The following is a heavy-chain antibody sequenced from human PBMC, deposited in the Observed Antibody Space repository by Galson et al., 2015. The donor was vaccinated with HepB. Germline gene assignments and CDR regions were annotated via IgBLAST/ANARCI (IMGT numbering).Heavy chain of an antibody. CDR3: ARMCRLSYYDSSGYCGWFDP. V-gene: IGHV1-46*03. Sequence: SGYTFTSYYMHWVRQAPGQGLEWMGIINPSGGSTSYAQKFQGRVTMTRDTSTSTVYMELSSLRSEDTAVYYCARMCRLSYYDSSGYCGWFDPWGQGTLVTVSS. J-gene: IGHJ5*02. D-gene: IGHD3-22*01. CDR2: INPSGGST. CDR1: GYTFTSYY.